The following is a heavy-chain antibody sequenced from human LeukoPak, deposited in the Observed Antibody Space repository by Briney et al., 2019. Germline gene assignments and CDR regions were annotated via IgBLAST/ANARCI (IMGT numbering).Heavy chain of an antibody. CDR3: AGEAGGGYARAFDI. D-gene: IGHD5-12*01. CDR2: IYTSGTT. Sequence: SETLSLTCIVSGGSISSYSWTWIRQPAGEGLEWIGRIYTSGTTNYNPSLKSRVTMSVDTSKNQFSLKLSSVTAADTAVCYCAGEAGGGYARAFDIWGQGTMVTVSS. V-gene: IGHV4-4*07. CDR1: GGSISSYS. J-gene: IGHJ3*02.